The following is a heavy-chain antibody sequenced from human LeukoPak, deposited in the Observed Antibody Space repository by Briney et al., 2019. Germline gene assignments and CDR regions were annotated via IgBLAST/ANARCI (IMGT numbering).Heavy chain of an antibody. D-gene: IGHD6-13*01. CDR3: ARRSSSWPVPYYFDY. V-gene: IGHV4-59*08. Sequence: PSETLSLTCTVSGGSISSYYWSWIRQPPGKGLEWIGYIYYSGSTNYNPSLKSRVTISVDTSKNQFFLKLSSVTAADTAVYYCARRSSSWPVPYYFDYWGQGTLGTVSS. CDR1: GGSISSYY. J-gene: IGHJ4*02. CDR2: IYYSGST.